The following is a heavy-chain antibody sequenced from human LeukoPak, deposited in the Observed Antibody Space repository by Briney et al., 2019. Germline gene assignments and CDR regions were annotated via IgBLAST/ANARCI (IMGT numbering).Heavy chain of an antibody. CDR2: ISGTGGST. CDR3: AKDRGLRLDY. J-gene: IGHJ4*02. CDR1: GFTFSTYA. D-gene: IGHD5-18*01. Sequence: GGSLRLSCAASGFTFSTYAMSWVRQALRKGLEWVSAISGTGGSTYYSNSVKHRFTISRGNSINTLYLQINSLRAEETAVYYCAKDRGLRLDYRGQGTLVTVSS. V-gene: IGHV3-23*01.